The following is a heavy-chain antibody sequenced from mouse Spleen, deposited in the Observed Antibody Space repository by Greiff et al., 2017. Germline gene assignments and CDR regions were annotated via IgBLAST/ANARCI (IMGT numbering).Heavy chain of an antibody. Sequence: VQLQQPGAELVKPGASVKLSCKASGYTFTSYWMHWVKQRPGQGLEWIGMIHPNSGSTNYNEKFKSKATLTVDKSSSTAYMQLSSLTSEDSAVYYWARTVVAYYYAMDYWGQGTSVTVSS. CDR2: IHPNSGST. J-gene: IGHJ4*01. CDR1: GYTFTSYW. CDR3: ARTVVAYYYAMDY. D-gene: IGHD1-1*01. V-gene: IGHV1-64*01.